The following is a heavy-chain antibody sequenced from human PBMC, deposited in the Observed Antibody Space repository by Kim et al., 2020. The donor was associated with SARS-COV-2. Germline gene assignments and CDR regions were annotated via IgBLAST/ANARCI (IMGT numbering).Heavy chain of an antibody. J-gene: IGHJ4*02. Sequence: ASVKVSCKASGYTFTSYAMHWVRQAPGQRLEWMGWINAGNGNTKYSQKFQGRVTITRDTSASTAYMELSSLRSEDTAMYYCARDRRELYYYGSGSYYNYFDYWGQGTLVTVSS. CDR1: GYTFTSYA. CDR2: INAGNGNT. D-gene: IGHD3-10*01. CDR3: ARDRRELYYYGSGSYYNYFDY. V-gene: IGHV1-3*01.